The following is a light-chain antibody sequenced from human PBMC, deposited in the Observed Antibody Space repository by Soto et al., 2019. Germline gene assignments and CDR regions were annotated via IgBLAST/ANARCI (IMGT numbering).Light chain of an antibody. Sequence: QSVLTQPLSVSAAPGQKVTISCSGSSSNIGGNSVSWYQQLPGTAPKLLIYDDNKRPSGIPDRFSGSKSGTSATLGITGFQTGDEADYYCGSWDSSMSAYVLGNGTKVTVL. CDR2: DDN. CDR1: SSNIGGNS. CDR3: GSWDSSMSAYV. V-gene: IGLV1-51*01. J-gene: IGLJ1*01.